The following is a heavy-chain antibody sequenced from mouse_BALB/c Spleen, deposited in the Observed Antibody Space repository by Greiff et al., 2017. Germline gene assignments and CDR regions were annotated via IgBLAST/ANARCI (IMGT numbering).Heavy chain of an antibody. J-gene: IGHJ2*01. Sequence: QVQLQQSGPGLVAPSQTLSITCTVSGFSLTSYGVSWVRQPPGKGLEWLGVIWSDGSTNYHSALISRLSISKDNSKSQVFLKLNSLQTDDTATYYCAGGGCGDEYDGDYWGQGTTLTVSS. CDR1: GFSLTSYG. CDR2: IWSDGST. CDR3: AGGGCGDEYDGDY. D-gene: IGHD2-14*01. V-gene: IGHV2-3*01.